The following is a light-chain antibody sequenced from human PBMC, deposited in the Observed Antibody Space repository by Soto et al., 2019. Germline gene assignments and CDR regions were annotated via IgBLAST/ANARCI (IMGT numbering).Light chain of an antibody. J-gene: IGKJ3*01. Sequence: EIVLTQSPGTLSLSPGERATLSCRASQSVSSRYLAWYQQKPGQAPRLLIYGASSRASGIPDRFSGSGSGTDFTLTIRRLEPEDFAVYDCQQSGSSPLFTFGPGTNVDIK. V-gene: IGKV3-20*01. CDR2: GAS. CDR1: QSVSSRY. CDR3: QQSGSSPLFT.